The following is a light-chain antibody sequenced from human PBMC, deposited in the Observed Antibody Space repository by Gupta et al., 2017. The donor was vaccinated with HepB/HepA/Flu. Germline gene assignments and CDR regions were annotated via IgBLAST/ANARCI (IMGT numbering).Light chain of an antibody. V-gene: IGLV2-14*03. J-gene: IGLJ1*01. CDR2: DVS. CDR3: SSYARSNTLV. Sequence: QSALTQPASVSGSPGQSITISCTGTSSDVGGYNYVSWYQQLPGKAPKVMIYDVSNRPPGVSNRFSGSKSGNTASLTISGLQAEDEADYYCSSYARSNTLVFGTGTKVTVL. CDR1: SSDVGGYNY.